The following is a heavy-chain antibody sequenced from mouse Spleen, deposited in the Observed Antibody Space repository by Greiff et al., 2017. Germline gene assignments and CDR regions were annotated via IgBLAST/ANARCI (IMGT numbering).Heavy chain of an antibody. CDR1: GYAFTNYL. CDR3: AREGDGNYRAMDY. V-gene: IGHV1-54*01. CDR2: INPGSGGT. J-gene: IGHJ4*01. Sequence: QVQLKQSGAELVRPGTSVKVSCKASGYAFTNYLIEWVKQRPGQGLEWIGVINPGSGGTNYNEKFKGKATLTADKSSSTAYMQLSSLTSEDSAVYFCAREGDGNYRAMDYWGQGTSVTVSS. D-gene: IGHD2-1*01.